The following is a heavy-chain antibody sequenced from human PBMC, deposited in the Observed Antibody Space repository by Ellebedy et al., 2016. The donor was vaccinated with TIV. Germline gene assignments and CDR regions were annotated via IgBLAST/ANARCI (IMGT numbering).Heavy chain of an antibody. CDR2: IKQDGSEK. V-gene: IGHV3-7*01. D-gene: IGHD3-10*01. CDR3: ARDWFGELFGKDYYYYYGMDV. J-gene: IGHJ6*02. Sequence: GESLKISXAASGFTFSSYWMSWVRQAPGKGLEWVANIKQDGSEKYYVDSVKGRFTISRDNAKNSLYLQMNSLRAEDTAVYYCARDWFGELFGKDYYYYYGMDVWGQGTTVTVSS. CDR1: GFTFSSYW.